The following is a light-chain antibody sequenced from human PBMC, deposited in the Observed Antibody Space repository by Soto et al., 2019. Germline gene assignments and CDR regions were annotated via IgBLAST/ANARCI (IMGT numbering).Light chain of an antibody. V-gene: IGKV1-39*01. CDR2: AAS. Sequence: IQSTQSPSSLSASVGDRVTITCRASQGISSYLAWYQQKQGKAPKLLIYAASTLQSGVPSRFSGSGSGTDGTITISSLKTEDGATYYCQQNYSTTITFGQGTRLEIK. CDR3: QQNYSTTIT. J-gene: IGKJ5*01. CDR1: QGISSY.